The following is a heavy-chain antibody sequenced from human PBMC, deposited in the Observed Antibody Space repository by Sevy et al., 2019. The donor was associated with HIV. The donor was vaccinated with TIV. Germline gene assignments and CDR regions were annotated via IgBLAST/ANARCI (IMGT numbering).Heavy chain of an antibody. CDR2: ISSSSSYI. CDR1: GFTFSSYS. Sequence: GGSLRLSCAASGFTFSSYSMNWVRQAPGKGLEWVSSISSSSSYIYYADSVKGRLTISRDNAKNSLYLQMNGLRAEDTAVYYCARTGSYGFLEWLLSSYYFDYWGQGTLVTVSS. V-gene: IGHV3-21*01. D-gene: IGHD3-3*01. J-gene: IGHJ4*02. CDR3: ARTGSYGFLEWLLSSYYFDY.